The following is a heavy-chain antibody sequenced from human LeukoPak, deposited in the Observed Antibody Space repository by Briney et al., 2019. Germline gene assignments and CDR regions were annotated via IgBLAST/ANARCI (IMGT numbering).Heavy chain of an antibody. CDR3: AKGGSGWYPHWFDP. D-gene: IGHD6-19*01. CDR2: ISGSGGST. CDR1: GFTVSSNY. J-gene: IGHJ5*02. Sequence: GGSLRLSCAASGFTVSSNYMSWVRQAPGKGLEWVSAISGSGGSTYYADSVKGRFTISRDNSKNTLYLQMNSLRAEDTAVYYCAKGGSGWYPHWFDPWGQGTLVTVSS. V-gene: IGHV3-23*01.